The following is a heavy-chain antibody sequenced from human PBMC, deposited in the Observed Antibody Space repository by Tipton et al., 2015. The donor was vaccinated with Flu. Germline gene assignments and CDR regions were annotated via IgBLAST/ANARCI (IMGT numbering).Heavy chain of an antibody. V-gene: IGHV3-23*01. CDR3: ARDGQYSPRAVDY. CDR2: ISSRGGST. J-gene: IGHJ4*02. D-gene: IGHD2-15*01. Sequence: SLRLSCAASGFTFSSFAMSWVRQAPGKGLEWVSAISSRGGSTYYADSVKGRFTISRDNSKNTLYLQMNSLRAEDTAVYYCARDGQYSPRAVDYWGQGTLGTVSS. CDR1: GFTFSSFA.